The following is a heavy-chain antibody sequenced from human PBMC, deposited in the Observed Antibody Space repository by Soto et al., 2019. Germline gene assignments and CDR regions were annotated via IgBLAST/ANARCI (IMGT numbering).Heavy chain of an antibody. V-gene: IGHV3-11*06. Sequence: GGSLRLSCAASGFTLSDYYMSWIRQAPGKGLEWVSNISGSRSYTNYADSVKGRFTISRDNAKNSLYLQMNSLRAEDTAVYYCARSNDYSYDYWGQGTLVTVSS. CDR1: GFTLSDYY. J-gene: IGHJ4*02. D-gene: IGHD3-22*01. CDR3: ARSNDYSYDY. CDR2: ISGSRSYT.